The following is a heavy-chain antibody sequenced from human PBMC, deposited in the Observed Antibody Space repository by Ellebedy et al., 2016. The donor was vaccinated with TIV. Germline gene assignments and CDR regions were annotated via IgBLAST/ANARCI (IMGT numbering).Heavy chain of an antibody. CDR3: ARDRAADAFDI. D-gene: IGHD3-10*01. CDR2: IIPIFGTA. CDR1: GGTFSSYA. V-gene: IGHV1-69*13. Sequence: AASVKVSCKASGGTFSSYAISWVRQAPGQGLEWMGGIIPIFGTANYAQKFQGRVTITADESTSTAYMELSSQRSEDTAVYYCARDRAADAFDIWGQGTMVTVSS. J-gene: IGHJ3*02.